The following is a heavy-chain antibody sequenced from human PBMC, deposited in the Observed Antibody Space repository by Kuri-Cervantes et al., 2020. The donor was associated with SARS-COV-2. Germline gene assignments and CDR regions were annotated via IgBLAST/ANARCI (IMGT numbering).Heavy chain of an antibody. CDR3: VRDGDHWNFDY. CDR2: INPDGSYT. V-gene: IGHV3-74*01. J-gene: IGHJ4*02. D-gene: IGHD1-1*01. Sequence: GESLKISCAASGFTLRNHWIHWVRQAPGKGLVWVSRINPDGSYTNNADSVKGRFTLSRDNAKNMLFLQMNSLRAEDTAVYYCVRDGDHWNFDYWGQGTLVTVSS. CDR1: GFTLRNHW.